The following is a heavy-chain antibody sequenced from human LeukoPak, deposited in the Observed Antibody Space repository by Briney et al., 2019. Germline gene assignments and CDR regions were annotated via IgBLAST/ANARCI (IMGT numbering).Heavy chain of an antibody. CDR3: ARDSLAVAGAYYDY. J-gene: IGHJ4*02. D-gene: IGHD6-19*01. CDR1: GYTFTSYG. V-gene: IGHV1-18*01. CDR2: ISAYNGNT. Sequence: ASVTVSCKASGYTFTSYGISWVRQAPGQGLEWMGWISAYNGNTNYAQKLQGRVTMTTDTSTSTAYMELRSLRSDDTAVYYCARDSLAVAGAYYDYWGQGTLVTVSS.